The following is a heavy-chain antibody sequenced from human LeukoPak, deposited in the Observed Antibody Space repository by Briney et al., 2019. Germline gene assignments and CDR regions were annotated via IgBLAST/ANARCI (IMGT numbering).Heavy chain of an antibody. CDR1: GYTFTGYY. D-gene: IGHD2-15*01. Sequence: VASVKVSCKASGYTFTGYYMHWVRQAPGQGLEWMGWINPNSGGTNYAQKFQGRVTMTRDTSISTAYMELSRLRSDDTAVYYCASLVVAATSNWFDPWGQGTLVTVSS. CDR2: INPNSGGT. J-gene: IGHJ5*02. CDR3: ASLVVAATSNWFDP. V-gene: IGHV1-2*02.